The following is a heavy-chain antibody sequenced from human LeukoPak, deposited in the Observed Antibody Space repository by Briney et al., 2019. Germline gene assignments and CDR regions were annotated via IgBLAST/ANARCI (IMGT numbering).Heavy chain of an antibody. Sequence: GGSLRLSCAVSGFTFSSYEMTWVRQAPGKGLEWVSYIGLGGSNIYYADSVRGRFTISRDNAKNSLYLQMNSLRAEDTAVYYCARALAAAGTDYWGQGTLVTVSS. CDR1: GFTFSSYE. CDR3: ARALAAAGTDY. CDR2: IGLGGSNI. D-gene: IGHD6-13*01. V-gene: IGHV3-48*03. J-gene: IGHJ4*02.